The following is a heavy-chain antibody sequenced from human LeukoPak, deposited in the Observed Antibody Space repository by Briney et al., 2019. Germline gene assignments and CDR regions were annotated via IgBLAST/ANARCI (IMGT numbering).Heavy chain of an antibody. Sequence: KPGGSLRLSCAASGFTFSNAWMSWVRQARGKGLEWVGRIKSKTDGGTTDYAAPVKGRFTISRDDSKNTLYLQMHSLKTEDTAVYYCTTPRGYGDFYYAFDIWGQGTMVTVSS. J-gene: IGHJ3*02. D-gene: IGHD4-17*01. V-gene: IGHV3-15*01. CDR2: IKSKTDGGTT. CDR3: TTPRGYGDFYYAFDI. CDR1: GFTFSNAW.